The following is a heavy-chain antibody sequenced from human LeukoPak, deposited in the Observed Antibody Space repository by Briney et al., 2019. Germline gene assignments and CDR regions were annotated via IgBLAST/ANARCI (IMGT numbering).Heavy chain of an antibody. V-gene: IGHV3-66*01. J-gene: IGHJ3*01. CDR3: ARERYCGGDCYSFAFDV. CDR2: FYSGGDST. CDR1: GFTVSSKK. Sequence: PGGSRRLSWAASGFTVSSKKMSWVRKAPGKGLEWVSIFYSGGDSTNYADSVKGRFTISRDNSKNTLYLQMNSLRADDTAVYYCARERYCGGDCYSFAFDVWGQGTVVTVSS. D-gene: IGHD2-21*02.